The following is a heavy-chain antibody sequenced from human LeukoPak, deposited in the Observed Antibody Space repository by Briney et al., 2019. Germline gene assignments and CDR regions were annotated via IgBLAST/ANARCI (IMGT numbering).Heavy chain of an antibody. D-gene: IGHD1-26*01. J-gene: IGHJ4*02. V-gene: IGHV3-21*01. Sequence: GRSLRLSCVASGFAFSTYSMNWVRQTPGKGLEWISSIGGNSIYIYYADSMKGRFTISRDNAQNSLYLQMNSLRVEDTAVYYCAKERESYFEFDLWGQGTLVTVSS. CDR3: AKERESYFEFDL. CDR1: GFAFSTYS. CDR2: IGGNSIYI.